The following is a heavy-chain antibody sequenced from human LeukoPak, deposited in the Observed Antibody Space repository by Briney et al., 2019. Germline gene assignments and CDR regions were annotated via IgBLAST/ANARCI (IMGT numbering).Heavy chain of an antibody. J-gene: IGHJ4*02. CDR1: GFTFSSYA. CDR3: AKVSFWNDAVY. D-gene: IGHD1-1*01. Sequence: GGSLRLSCAASGFTFSSYAMSWVRQAPGKGLEWVSAISGSGGSTYYADSVKGRFTITRDNSKDTLYLQMNSLRAEDTAVYYCAKVSFWNDAVYWGQGTLVTVSS. CDR2: ISGSGGST. V-gene: IGHV3-23*01.